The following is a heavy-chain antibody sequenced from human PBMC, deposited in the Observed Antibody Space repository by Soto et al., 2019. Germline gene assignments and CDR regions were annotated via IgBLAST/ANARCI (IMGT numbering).Heavy chain of an antibody. J-gene: IGHJ6*02. CDR1: GYTFTSYH. V-gene: IGHV1-46*01. Sequence: GASVKVSCKASGYTFTSYHMHWVRQAPGKGLEWMGIINPSGGSTSYAQKFQGRVTMTRDTSTSTVYMELSSLRSEDTAVYYCARDRFLIAAAREGYYYYGMDVWGQGTTVTVSS. CDR2: INPSGGST. CDR3: ARDRFLIAAAREGYYYYGMDV. D-gene: IGHD6-13*01.